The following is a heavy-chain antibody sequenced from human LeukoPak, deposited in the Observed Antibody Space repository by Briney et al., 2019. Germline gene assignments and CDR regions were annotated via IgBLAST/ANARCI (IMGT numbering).Heavy chain of an antibody. CDR1: GGSFSGYY. CDR3: ARVTYGSGTYGAFDY. J-gene: IGHJ4*02. Sequence: SETLSLTCAVYGGSFSGYYWSWIRQPPGKGLEWIGEINHSGSTNYNPSLKSRVTISVGTSKNQFSLKLSSVTAADTAVYYCARVTYGSGTYGAFDYWGQGTLVTVSS. D-gene: IGHD3-10*01. V-gene: IGHV4-34*01. CDR2: INHSGST.